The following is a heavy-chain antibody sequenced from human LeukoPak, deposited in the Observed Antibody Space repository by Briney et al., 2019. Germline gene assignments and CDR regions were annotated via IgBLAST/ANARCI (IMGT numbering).Heavy chain of an antibody. Sequence: GESLKISCKGSAYSFNNYWIVWVRQMPGKGLEWMGIIYPGDSDTRYSLSFQGQVTISADKSISTAYLQWSSLKASDTAMYYCARTAGANYYDYYMDVWGKGTTVTVSS. CDR3: ARTAGANYYDYYMDV. CDR1: AYSFNNYW. CDR2: IYPGDSDT. J-gene: IGHJ6*03. V-gene: IGHV5-51*01. D-gene: IGHD4/OR15-4a*01.